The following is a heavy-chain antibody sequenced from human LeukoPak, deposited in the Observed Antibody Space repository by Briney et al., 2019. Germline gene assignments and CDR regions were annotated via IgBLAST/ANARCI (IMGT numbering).Heavy chain of an antibody. CDR2: INPNSGGT. J-gene: IGHJ4*02. CDR1: GYTFTGYY. V-gene: IGHV1-2*02. D-gene: IGHD2-21*02. CDR3: AREMTYCGGDCNSFDY. Sequence: AASVKVSCKASGYTFTGYYMHWVRQAPGQGLEWMGWINPNSGGTNSAQKFQGRVTMTRDTSISTAYMELSRLRSDDTAVYYCAREMTYCGGDCNSFDYWGQGTLVTVSS.